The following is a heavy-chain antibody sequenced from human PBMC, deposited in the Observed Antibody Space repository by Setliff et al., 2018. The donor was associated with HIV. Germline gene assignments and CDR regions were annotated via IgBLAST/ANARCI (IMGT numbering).Heavy chain of an antibody. V-gene: IGHV4-59*08. D-gene: IGHD2-2*01. CDR2: IYYSGSA. Sequence: NPSETLSLTCTVSGDSISSHYWNWIRQPPGKALECIGYIYYSGSANYNPSLKGRVTISVDTSKNQFSLKLTSVTAADTAVYFCATFVPRTSASRPVDVWGKGTTVTVSS. CDR3: ATFVPRTSASRPVDV. CDR1: GDSISSHY. J-gene: IGHJ6*04.